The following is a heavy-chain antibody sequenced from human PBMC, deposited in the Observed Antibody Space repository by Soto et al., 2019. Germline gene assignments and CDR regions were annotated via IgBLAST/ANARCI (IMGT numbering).Heavy chain of an antibody. CDR2: ICYSGST. V-gene: IGHV4-39*01. CDR3: ARNYYGSGSYSDY. J-gene: IGHJ4*02. CDR1: GGSISSSSYY. Sequence: PSETLSLTCTVSGGSISSSSYYWGWIRQPPGKGLEWIGSICYSGSTYYNPSLKSRVTISVDTSKNQFSLKLSSVTAADTAVYYCARNYYGSGSYSDYWGQGTLVTVSS. D-gene: IGHD3-10*01.